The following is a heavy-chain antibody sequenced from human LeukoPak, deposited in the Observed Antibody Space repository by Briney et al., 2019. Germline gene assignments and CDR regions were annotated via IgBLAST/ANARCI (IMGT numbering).Heavy chain of an antibody. Sequence: SGGSLRLSCAASGFTFDDYAMHWVRQAPGKGLEWVSGISWNSGSIGYADSVKGRFTISRDNAKNSLYLQMNSLRDEDTAVYYCARATTLQGMDVWGQGTTVTVSS. V-gene: IGHV3-9*01. CDR2: ISWNSGSI. CDR1: GFTFDDYA. J-gene: IGHJ6*02. D-gene: IGHD4-11*01. CDR3: ARATTLQGMDV.